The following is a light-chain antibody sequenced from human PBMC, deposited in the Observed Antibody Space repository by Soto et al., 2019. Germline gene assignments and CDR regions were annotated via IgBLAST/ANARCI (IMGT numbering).Light chain of an antibody. CDR3: TSYTTSTTYV. CDR2: DVS. J-gene: IGLJ1*01. Sequence: SALTHPASVCGSRGQSITISCTGTSSDVGGYNFVSWYQQHPGKAPKLMIYDVSNRPSGASNRFSGSKSGNTASLTISGLQSEDEADYYCTSYTTSTTYVFGIGTKVTVL. CDR1: SSDVGGYNF. V-gene: IGLV2-14*01.